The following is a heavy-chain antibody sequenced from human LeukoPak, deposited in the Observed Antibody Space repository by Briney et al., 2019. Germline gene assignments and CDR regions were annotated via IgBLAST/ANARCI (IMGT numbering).Heavy chain of an antibody. V-gene: IGHV3-33*01. Sequence: GGSLRLSCAASGFTFSSYGMHWVRQAPGKGLERVAVIWYDGSNKYYADSVKGRFTISRDNSKNTLYLQMNSLRAEDTAVYYCARVLADYLDYWGQGTLVTVSS. CDR3: ARVLADYLDY. CDR1: GFTFSSYG. D-gene: IGHD2-15*01. CDR2: IWYDGSNK. J-gene: IGHJ4*02.